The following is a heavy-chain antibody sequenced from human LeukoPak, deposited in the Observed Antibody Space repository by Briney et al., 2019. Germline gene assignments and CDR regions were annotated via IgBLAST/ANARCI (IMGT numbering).Heavy chain of an antibody. CDR2: IYTSGST. V-gene: IGHV4-4*07. D-gene: IGHD3-10*01. CDR3: ARDAESYGSGSYYNVYYYGMDV. CDR1: GVSISSYY. J-gene: IGHJ6*02. Sequence: SDTLSLTCTVSGVSISSYYWSWIRQPAGKGLEWIGRIYTSGSTNYNPSLKSRVTMSVDTTKNQFSLKLSSVTAADTAVYYCARDAESYGSGSYYNVYYYGMDVWGQGTTVTVSS.